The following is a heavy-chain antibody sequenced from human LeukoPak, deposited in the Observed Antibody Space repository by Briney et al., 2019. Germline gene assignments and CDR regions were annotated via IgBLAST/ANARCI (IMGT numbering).Heavy chain of an antibody. CDR3: ALCRPHHYYDSSGYYFDY. D-gene: IGHD3-22*01. V-gene: IGHV1-8*01. CDR1: GYTFTSYD. CDR2: MNPNSGNT. J-gene: IGHJ4*02. Sequence: ASVKVSCKASGYTFTSYDINWVRQATGQGLEWMGWMNPNSGNTGYAQKFQGRVTITADESTSTAYMELSSLRAEDTAVYYCALCRPHHYYDSSGYYFDYWGQGTLVTVSS.